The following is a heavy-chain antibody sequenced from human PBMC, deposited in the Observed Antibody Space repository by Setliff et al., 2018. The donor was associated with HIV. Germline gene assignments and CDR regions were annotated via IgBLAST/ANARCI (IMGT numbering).Heavy chain of an antibody. CDR1: GFTFSTYG. J-gene: IGHJ3*02. CDR2: IKQDGSKA. Sequence: GGSLRLSCEASGFTFSTYGMNWVRHAPGKGLEWVADIKQDGSKAYYMDSVKGRFTISRDTPKNSLYLQMTSLRAEDTAVYYCARDDSNGNTDAFDIWGQGTTVTVSS. CDR3: ARDDSNGNTDAFDI. D-gene: IGHD5-18*01. V-gene: IGHV3-7*03.